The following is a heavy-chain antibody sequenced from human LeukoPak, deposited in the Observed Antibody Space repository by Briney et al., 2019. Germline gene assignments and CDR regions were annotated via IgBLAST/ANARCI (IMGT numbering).Heavy chain of an antibody. V-gene: IGHV3-30*18. CDR1: GFTFSSSG. CDR3: AKYDFWSGYGIDV. CDR2: ISYDGSTK. J-gene: IGHJ6*02. D-gene: IGHD3-3*01. Sequence: GGSLRLSCAASGFTFSSSGMHWVRQAPGEGLEWVAVISYDGSTKCYADSVKGRFTISRDNSKNTLYLQMNSLRAEDTAVYYCAKYDFWSGYGIDVWGQGTTVTVSS.